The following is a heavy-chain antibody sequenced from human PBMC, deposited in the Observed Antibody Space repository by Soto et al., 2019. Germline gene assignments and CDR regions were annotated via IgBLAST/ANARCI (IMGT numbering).Heavy chain of an antibody. V-gene: IGHV4-31*03. J-gene: IGHJ6*02. CDR3: TRDRGFGMDV. CDR1: GGSISGGRYY. CDR2: IYDNGIT. Sequence: QVPLQESGPGLVKPSQTLSLTCNVSGGSISGGRYYWNWIRQHPGKGLEWTGNIYDNGITYYNPSLKSRVIISEDTSKNQFSMRLSSVTAADTAVYYCTRDRGFGMDVWGQGTTVTVSS.